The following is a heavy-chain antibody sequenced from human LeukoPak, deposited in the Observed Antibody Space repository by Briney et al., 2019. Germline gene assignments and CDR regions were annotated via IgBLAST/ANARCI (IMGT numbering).Heavy chain of an antibody. CDR1: GGSISSYY. CDR3: ARGLGYCSSTSCYEDYYGMDV. CDR2: IYHSGST. J-gene: IGHJ6*02. Sequence: SETLSLTCTVSGGSISSYYWSWIRQPPGKGLEWIGYIYHSGSTYYNPSLKSRVTISVDRSKNQFSLKLSSVTAADTAVYYCARGLGYCSSTSCYEDYYGMDVWGQGTTVTVSS. V-gene: IGHV4-59*12. D-gene: IGHD2-2*01.